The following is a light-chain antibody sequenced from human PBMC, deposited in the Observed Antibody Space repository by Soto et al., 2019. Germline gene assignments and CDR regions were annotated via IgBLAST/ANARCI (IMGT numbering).Light chain of an antibody. V-gene: IGKV3-11*01. J-gene: IGKJ1*01. Sequence: EIVLTQSPATLSLSPGERATLSCRASQSVSSYLAWYQQKPGQAPRLLIYDASNRATGIPARFSGSGSGTDFTLTSSSLEPEDVATYSCQQSNSITGTFGQGTRWIS. CDR3: QQSNSITGT. CDR1: QSVSSY. CDR2: DAS.